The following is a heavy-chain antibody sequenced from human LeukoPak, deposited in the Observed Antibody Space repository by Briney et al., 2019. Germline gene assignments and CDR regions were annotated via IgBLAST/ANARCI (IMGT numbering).Heavy chain of an antibody. V-gene: IGHV1-8*01. CDR2: MNPNSGNT. J-gene: IGHJ6*03. D-gene: IGHD5-18*01. CDR1: GYTFTSYD. CDR3: ARGGAMVRYYYYMDV. Sequence: PAASVEVSCKASGYTFTSYDINWVRQATGQGLEWMGWMNPNSGNTGYAQKFQGRVTMTRNTSISTAYMELSSLRSEDTAVYYCARGGAMVRYYYYMDVWGKGTTVTVSS.